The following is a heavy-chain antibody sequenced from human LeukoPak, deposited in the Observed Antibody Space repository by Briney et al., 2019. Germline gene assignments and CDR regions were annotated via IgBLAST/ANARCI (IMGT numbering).Heavy chain of an antibody. CDR3: ARRLNGGYYYGMDV. D-gene: IGHD2-8*01. Sequence: PSETLSLTCTVPGGSISSYYWSWIRQPPGKGLEWIGYIYYSGSTNYNPSLKSRVTISVDTSKNQFSLKLSSVTAADTAVYYCARRLNGGYYYGMDVWGQGTTVTVSS. V-gene: IGHV4-59*08. J-gene: IGHJ6*02. CDR2: IYYSGST. CDR1: GGSISSYY.